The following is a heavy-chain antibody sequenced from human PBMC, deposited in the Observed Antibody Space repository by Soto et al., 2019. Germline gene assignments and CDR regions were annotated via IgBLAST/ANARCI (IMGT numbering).Heavy chain of an antibody. CDR3: AREPMTTVTTGRWFDP. V-gene: IGHV1-69*12. J-gene: IGHJ5*02. Sequence: QVQLVQSGAEVKKPGSSVKVSCKASGGPFSSYAISWVRQATGQGLEWLGGIIPIFGTANYAQKFQGRVTITADESTSTAYMELSSLRSEDTAVYYCAREPMTTVTTGRWFDPWGQGTLVTVSS. CDR2: IIPIFGTA. CDR1: GGPFSSYA. D-gene: IGHD4-17*01.